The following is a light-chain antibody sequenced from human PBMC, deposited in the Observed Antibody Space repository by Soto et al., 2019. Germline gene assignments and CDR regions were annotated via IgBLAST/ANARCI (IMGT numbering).Light chain of an antibody. V-gene: IGKV3-15*01. CDR2: RAS. CDR1: QTIYSN. CDR3: QQRSNWLT. J-gene: IGKJ4*01. Sequence: IVMTQSPATLSVSPGERATLSCRAGQTIYSNVAWYQQRPGQAPRLLIYRASTRATGVPARFSGSGSGTDFTLTISSLEPEDFAVYYCQQRSNWLTFGGGTKVDIK.